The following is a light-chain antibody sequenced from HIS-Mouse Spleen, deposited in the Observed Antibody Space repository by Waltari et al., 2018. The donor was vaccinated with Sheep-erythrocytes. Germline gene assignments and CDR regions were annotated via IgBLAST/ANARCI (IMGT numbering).Light chain of an antibody. CDR1: SSDVGSYNL. CDR3: CSYAGSSTPWV. V-gene: IGLV2-23*01. Sequence: QSALTQPASVSGSPGQSITISCTGTSSDVGSYNLVSWSQQPPGQAPKLMIFEGGKRPSGVSKRFSGSKSGNTASLTISGGQAEDEADYYCCSYAGSSTPWVFGGGTKLTVL. J-gene: IGLJ3*02. CDR2: EGG.